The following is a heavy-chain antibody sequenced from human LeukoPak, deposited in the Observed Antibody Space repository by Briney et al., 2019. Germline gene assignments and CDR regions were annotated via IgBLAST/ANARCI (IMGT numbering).Heavy chain of an antibody. CDR2: IGGSDGST. Sequence: GWALRLSCAAAGFIFIHYAMNGVRQAPGKGLEGVSIIGGSDGSTYYADSVRGRFTISRDVSVNTLFLQMNSLRAEDTAVYYCAKTDCGVAGCRLIHFWGQGTLVTVSP. J-gene: IGHJ4*02. CDR3: AKTDCGVAGCRLIHF. V-gene: IGHV3-23*01. D-gene: IGHD4/OR15-4a*01. CDR1: GFIFIHYA.